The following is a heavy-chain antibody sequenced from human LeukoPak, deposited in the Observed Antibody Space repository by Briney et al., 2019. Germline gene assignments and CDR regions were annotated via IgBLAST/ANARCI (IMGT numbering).Heavy chain of an antibody. D-gene: IGHD4-11*01. J-gene: IGHJ5*02. V-gene: IGHV4-59*01. Sequence: SETLSLTCTVSGGSISNYYWSWIRQPPGKGLEWIGYIYDSDSTNYNPSPQGRVTMSEDTSKNQFSLKLTSVTAADTAVYYCASEGRYSGCFVAWGQGTLVTLSS. CDR3: ASEGRYSGCFVA. CDR1: GGSISNYY. CDR2: IYDSDST.